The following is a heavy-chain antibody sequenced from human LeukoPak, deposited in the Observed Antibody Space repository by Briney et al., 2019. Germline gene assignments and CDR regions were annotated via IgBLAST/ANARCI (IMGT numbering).Heavy chain of an antibody. Sequence: PGGSLRLSCAASGFTFSSYSMNWVRQAPGKGLEWVSSISSSSSYIYYADSVKGRFTISRDNAKNSLYLQMNSLRAEDTAVYYCASSSGIWFGEFYWGQGTLVTVSS. CDR2: ISSSSSYI. CDR1: GFTFSSYS. J-gene: IGHJ4*02. V-gene: IGHV3-21*01. D-gene: IGHD3-10*01. CDR3: ASSSGIWFGEFY.